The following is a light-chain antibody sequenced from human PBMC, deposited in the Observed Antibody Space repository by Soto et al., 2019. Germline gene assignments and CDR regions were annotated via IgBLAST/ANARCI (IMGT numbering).Light chain of an antibody. CDR2: KVS. V-gene: IGKV2-30*01. Sequence: DTVMTQSPLSLSVPLGQSASIPCRSSQSLLYSDGDTYLNWYHQRPGQSPRRLIHKVSQRDSGVPDRISGSGSGTDFTLEISRVEAEDVGVYYCLQATNWPWTFGQGTKVDI. CDR1: QSLLYSDGDTY. J-gene: IGKJ1*01. CDR3: LQATNWPWT.